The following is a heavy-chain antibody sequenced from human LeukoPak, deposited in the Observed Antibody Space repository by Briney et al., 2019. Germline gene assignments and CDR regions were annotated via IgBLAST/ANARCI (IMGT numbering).Heavy chain of an antibody. CDR1: GFTFSSYA. D-gene: IGHD2-2*01. CDR2: ISGSGGST. V-gene: IGHV3-23*01. J-gene: IGHJ4*02. Sequence: GRSLRLSCAASGFTFSSYAMHWVRQAPGKGLEWVSVISGSGGSTYYADSVKGRFTISRDNSKNTLYLQMNSLRAEDTAIYYCAKGPAYQLLDCWGQGTLVTVSS. CDR3: AKGPAYQLLDC.